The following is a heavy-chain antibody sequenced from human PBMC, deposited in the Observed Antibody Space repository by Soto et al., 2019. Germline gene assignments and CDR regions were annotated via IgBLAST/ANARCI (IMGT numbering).Heavy chain of an antibody. V-gene: IGHV3-30-3*01. CDR2: ISYAGSNK. Sequence: GGSLRLSCAASGFTYSSYAMHWVRQAPGKGLEWVAVISYAGSNKYYADSVKGRFTISRDNSKNTLYLQMNSLRAEDTAVYYCARESGYSSGWYEDYWGQGTLVTVSS. CDR3: ARESGYSSGWYEDY. D-gene: IGHD6-19*01. J-gene: IGHJ4*02. CDR1: GFTYSSYA.